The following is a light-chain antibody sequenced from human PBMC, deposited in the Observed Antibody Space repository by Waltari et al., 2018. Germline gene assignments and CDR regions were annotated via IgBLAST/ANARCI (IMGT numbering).Light chain of an antibody. J-gene: IGKJ1*01. V-gene: IGKV3-11*01. CDR2: NAS. CDR1: QTVTSY. Sequence: EIVLTQSPATLSLSPGERATLSCRARQTVTSYLAWYQQKPGQAPRLLNYNASNRANGIPDRFRGSGSGTYSTRTISSLEPEYFAVYYCQQRSDWQFGQGTKVEIK. CDR3: QQRSDWQ.